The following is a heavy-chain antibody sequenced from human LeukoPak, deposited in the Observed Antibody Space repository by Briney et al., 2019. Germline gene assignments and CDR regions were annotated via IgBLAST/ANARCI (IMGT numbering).Heavy chain of an antibody. CDR3: ARFYGGYCSSTSCHSQDWYFDL. V-gene: IGHV1-18*01. CDR2: ISAYNGNT. D-gene: IGHD2-2*01. J-gene: IGHJ2*01. Sequence: GASVKVSCKASGYTFTSYGISWVRQAPGQGLEWIGWISAYNGNTNYAQKLQGRVTMTTETSTSTAYMELRSLRSDDTAVYYCARFYGGYCSSTSCHSQDWYFDLWGRGTLVTVSS. CDR1: GYTFTSYG.